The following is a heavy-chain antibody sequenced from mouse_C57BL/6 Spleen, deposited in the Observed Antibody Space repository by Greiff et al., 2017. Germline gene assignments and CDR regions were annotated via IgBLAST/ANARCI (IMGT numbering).Heavy chain of an antibody. J-gene: IGHJ2*01. Sequence: EVQGVESGGGLVKPGGSLKLSCAASGFTFSDYGMHWVRQAPEKGLEWVAYISSGSSTIYYADKVKGRLTISRDNAKNTLILQMTSLRSEDTARSYCARNDYWVDYWGQGTTLTVSS. CDR2: ISSGSSTI. CDR3: ARNDYWVDY. CDR1: GFTFSDYG. D-gene: IGHD2-4*01. V-gene: IGHV5-17*01.